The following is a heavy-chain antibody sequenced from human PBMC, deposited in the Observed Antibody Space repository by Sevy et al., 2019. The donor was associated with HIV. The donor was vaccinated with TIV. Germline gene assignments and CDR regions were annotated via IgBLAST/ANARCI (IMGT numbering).Heavy chain of an antibody. CDR1: GVTLSDSG. V-gene: IGHV3-30*02. CDR2: IQVDGSEK. J-gene: IGHJ5*02. CDR3: AKRPTAA. Sequence: GGSLRLSYAASGVTLSDSGVHWVRQAPGKGLEWVAFIQVDGSEKFYTDSVKGRFTISRDSSKNTVYLQMNSLRGEDTAVYYCAKRPTAAWGQGTLVTVSS.